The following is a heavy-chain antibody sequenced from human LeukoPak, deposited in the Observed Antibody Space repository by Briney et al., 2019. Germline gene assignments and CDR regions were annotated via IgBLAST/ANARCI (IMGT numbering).Heavy chain of an antibody. J-gene: IGHJ4*02. CDR2: INEDGSEK. D-gene: IGHD2/OR15-2a*01. Sequence: GGSLRLSCAVSGFTLRNYWMSWVRQAPGKGLVWVANINEDGSEKYYVDSVKGRFTISRDNAKNSLYLQMNSLRAEDTAVYFCARSSPSTSGGYWGQGILVTVSS. V-gene: IGHV3-7*03. CDR3: ARSSPSTSGGY. CDR1: GFTLRNYW.